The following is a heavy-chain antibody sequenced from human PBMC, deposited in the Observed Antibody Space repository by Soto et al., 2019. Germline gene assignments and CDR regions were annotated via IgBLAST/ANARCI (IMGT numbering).Heavy chain of an antibody. V-gene: IGHV3-7*04. CDR2: IKEDGSEK. Sequence: EVQLVESGGGLVQPGGSLRLSCAASGFSFSSYWMSWFRQAPGKGLEWVANIKEDGSEKYYVDSVKGRFTISRDNAKNSRYLQMNSLRAEDTAVYYCARDSGYCRYTNSRGDAYDIWGQGTMVTVSS. J-gene: IGHJ3*02. CDR3: ARDSGYCRYTNSRGDAYDI. CDR1: GFSFSSYW. D-gene: IGHD2-2*01.